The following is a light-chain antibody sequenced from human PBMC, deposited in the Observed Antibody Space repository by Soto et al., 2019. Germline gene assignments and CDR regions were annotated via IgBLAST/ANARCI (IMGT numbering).Light chain of an antibody. CDR2: WAS. CDR3: QQYYSTPYT. V-gene: IGKV4-1*01. J-gene: IGKJ2*01. Sequence: DIVMTQSPDSLAVSLGERATINCKSSQSVLYSSNSKNYLTWYQQKSGQPPKVLIYWASTRESGVPDRFSGSGSGTDFTLTISSLQAEDVAVYYCQQYYSTPYTFGQGTKLEIK. CDR1: QSVLYSSNSKNY.